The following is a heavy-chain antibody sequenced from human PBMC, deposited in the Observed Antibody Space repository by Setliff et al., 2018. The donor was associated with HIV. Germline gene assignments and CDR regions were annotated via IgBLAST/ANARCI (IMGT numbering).Heavy chain of an antibody. CDR1: GFSFSSHW. CDR3: AREDVTTSGLDL. D-gene: IGHD4-17*01. Sequence: PGGSLRLSCAGSGFSFSSHWMHWVRQAPGKGLVWVSRINSDRITTAYADSVKGRFTISRDNAKSTLYLQMNSLRVEDTAVYYCAREDVTTSGLDLWGRGTMVT. J-gene: IGHJ3*01. CDR2: INSDRITT. V-gene: IGHV3-74*01.